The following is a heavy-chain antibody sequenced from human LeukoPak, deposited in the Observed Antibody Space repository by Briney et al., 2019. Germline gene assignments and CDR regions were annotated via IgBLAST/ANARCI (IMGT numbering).Heavy chain of an antibody. Sequence: SVKVSCKASGFTFTSSAMQWVRQARGQRLEWIGWIVVGSGNTNYAQKFQERVTITRDMSTSTAYMELSSLRSEDTAVYYCAAGIKGALTWGGDFDYWGQGTLVTVSS. J-gene: IGHJ4*02. CDR2: IVVGSGNT. CDR3: AAGIKGALTWGGDFDY. D-gene: IGHD3-16*01. V-gene: IGHV1-58*02. CDR1: GFTFTSSA.